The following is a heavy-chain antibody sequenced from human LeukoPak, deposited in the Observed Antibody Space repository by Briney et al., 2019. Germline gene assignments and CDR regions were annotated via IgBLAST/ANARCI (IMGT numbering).Heavy chain of an antibody. Sequence: PSGTLSLTCAVSGGSISSSNWWSWVRQPPGKELEWIGEIYHSGSTNYNPSLKSRVTISVDKSKNQFSLKLSSVTAADTAVYYCARGGSGYYYAWFDPWGQGTLVTVSS. V-gene: IGHV4-4*02. J-gene: IGHJ5*02. CDR2: IYHSGST. D-gene: IGHD3-22*01. CDR1: GGSISSSNW. CDR3: ARGGSGYYYAWFDP.